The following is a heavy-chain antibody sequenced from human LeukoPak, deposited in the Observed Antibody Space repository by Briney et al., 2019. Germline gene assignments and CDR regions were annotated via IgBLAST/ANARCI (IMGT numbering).Heavy chain of an antibody. V-gene: IGHV1-18*01. CDR3: ARETYYYDSSGYFVSHPPDY. CDR1: GYTFTSYG. CDR2: ISAYNGNT. J-gene: IGHJ4*02. Sequence: ASVKVSCKTSGYTFTSYGISWVRQAPGQGLEWMGWISAYNGNTNYAQKLQGRVTMTTDTSTSTAYMELRSLRSDDTAVYYCARETYYYDSSGYFVSHPPDYWGQGTLVTVSS. D-gene: IGHD3-22*01.